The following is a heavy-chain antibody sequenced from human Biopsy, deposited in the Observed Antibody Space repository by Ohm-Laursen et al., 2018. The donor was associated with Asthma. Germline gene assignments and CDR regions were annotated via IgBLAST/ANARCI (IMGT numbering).Heavy chain of an antibody. D-gene: IGHD2-15*01. J-gene: IGHJ5*02. CDR2: VSHTGST. V-gene: IGHV4-61*01. CDR3: ARLADCSGGACYSYGWFDP. CDR1: GASVSSASDY. Sequence: SETLSLTCAVSGASVSSASDYWTWIRLPPGKGLEYIGDVSHTGSTNYNPSLKSRVTMSLDTSKSQFFLRLTSVTPADTAVYYCARLADCSGGACYSYGWFDPWGQGTRVTVSS.